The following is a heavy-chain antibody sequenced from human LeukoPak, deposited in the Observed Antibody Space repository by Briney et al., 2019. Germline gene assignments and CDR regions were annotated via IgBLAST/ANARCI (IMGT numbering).Heavy chain of an antibody. CDR2: INPSGGST. J-gene: IGHJ4*02. D-gene: IGHD4-17*01. V-gene: IGHV1-46*01. CDR3: ARQGSSSGDNGVFDY. CDR1: GYTFTSYY. Sequence: GASVKVSCKASGYTFTSYYMHWVRQSPGQGLEWMGIINPSGGSTSYAKKFQGRVTMTRETSTSTVYMELSSLRSEDTAVYYCARQGSSSGDNGVFDYGGQGTLVTVSS.